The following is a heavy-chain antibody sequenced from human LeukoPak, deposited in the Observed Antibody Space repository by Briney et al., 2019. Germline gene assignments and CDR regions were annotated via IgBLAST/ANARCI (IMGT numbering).Heavy chain of an antibody. D-gene: IGHD3-3*01. Sequence: PGGSLRLSCAASGFTFSDYYMSCIRQAPGKGLEWVSYISSSGSTIYYADSVKGRFTISRDNAKNSLYLQMNSLRAEDTAVYYCARGREYYDFWSGRAYNWFDPWGQGTLVTVSS. V-gene: IGHV3-11*01. CDR3: ARGREYYDFWSGRAYNWFDP. J-gene: IGHJ5*02. CDR1: GFTFSDYY. CDR2: ISSSGSTI.